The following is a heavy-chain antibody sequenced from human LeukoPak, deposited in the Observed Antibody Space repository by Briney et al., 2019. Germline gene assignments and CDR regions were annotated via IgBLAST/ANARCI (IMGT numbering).Heavy chain of an antibody. CDR2: TTTGGPNT. D-gene: IGHD2-8*01. CDR1: GFTFSSHT. Sequence: PGGSLRLSCTASGFTFSSHTMSWVRQAPGKGLKWVSTTTTGGPNTYYADSVKGRFTNSRDDSKNTLFLQMNSLRAEDTAVYYCARDLGYCTNGVCHTRFDYWGQGTLVAVSS. CDR3: ARDLGYCTNGVCHTRFDY. J-gene: IGHJ4*02. V-gene: IGHV3-23*01.